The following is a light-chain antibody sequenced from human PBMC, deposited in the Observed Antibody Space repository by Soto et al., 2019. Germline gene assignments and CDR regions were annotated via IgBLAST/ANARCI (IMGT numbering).Light chain of an antibody. Sequence: QAVVTQPASVSGSPGQSITISCTGTSSDIGNYNLVSWYQHLPGKAPKLMIYEANKRPSGVTNRFSGSKSGNTASLTISGLQAEDEADYYCCSYAGSSILFGGGTKLTVL. J-gene: IGLJ2*01. CDR1: SSDIGNYNL. V-gene: IGLV2-23*01. CDR2: EAN. CDR3: CSYAGSSIL.